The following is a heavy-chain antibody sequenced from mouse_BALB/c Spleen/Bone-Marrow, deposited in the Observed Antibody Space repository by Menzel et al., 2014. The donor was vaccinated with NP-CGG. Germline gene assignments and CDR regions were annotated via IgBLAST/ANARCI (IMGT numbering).Heavy chain of an antibody. CDR3: ARGVYYDYDVWFAN. CDR1: GYTFTDYN. J-gene: IGHJ3*01. D-gene: IGHD2-4*01. CDR2: IYPYNGNT. V-gene: IGHV1S29*02. Sequence: EVQLQQSGPELVKPGASVKISCKASGYTFTDYNMHWVKQNHGKSLEWIGYIYPYNGNTGYNQKFKSKATLTVDNSSSTAYMELSSLTSEDSAVYYCARGVYYDYDVWFANWGQGTLVTVSA.